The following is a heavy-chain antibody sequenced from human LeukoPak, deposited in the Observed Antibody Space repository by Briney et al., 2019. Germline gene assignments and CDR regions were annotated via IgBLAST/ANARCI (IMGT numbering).Heavy chain of an antibody. D-gene: IGHD2-15*01. CDR1: GFTFSNYG. Sequence: GGSLRLSCEASGFTFSNYGMHWVRQTPGQGLEWVAAIWHDGSYIFYADSVKGRFTISRDNSKNTLFLQMDSLRAEDTALYYCAREIVGEGNFDCWGQGTLVTVSS. CDR2: IWHDGSYI. CDR3: AREIVGEGNFDC. J-gene: IGHJ4*02. V-gene: IGHV3-33*01.